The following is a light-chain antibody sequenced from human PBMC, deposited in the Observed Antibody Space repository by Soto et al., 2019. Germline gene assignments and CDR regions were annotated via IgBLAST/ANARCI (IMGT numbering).Light chain of an antibody. CDR1: QSISSSH. CDR3: QHYGNSLTWT. Sequence: EFMLTQSPGTLSLSPGDRATLSCKASQSISSSHLAWYQQKPGQAPRLLLYATFSRATGISDRFSGRGSGTGFTLTINSLEPEDFAVYYCQHYGNSLTWTFGQGTKVDIK. J-gene: IGKJ1*01. CDR2: ATF. V-gene: IGKV3-20*01.